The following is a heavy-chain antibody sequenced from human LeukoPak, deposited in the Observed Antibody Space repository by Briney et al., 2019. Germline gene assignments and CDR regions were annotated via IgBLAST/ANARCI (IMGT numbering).Heavy chain of an antibody. V-gene: IGHV4-59*11. D-gene: IGHD5-24*01. Sequence: SETLSLTCTVSGGSISSHYWSWIRQPPGKGLEWIGYIYYSGSTNYNPSLKSRVTISVDTSKNQFSLKLSSVTAADTAVYYCARGVTEGDGYNSFDYWGQGTLVTVSS. J-gene: IGHJ4*02. CDR3: ARGVTEGDGYNSFDY. CDR1: GGSISSHY. CDR2: IYYSGST.